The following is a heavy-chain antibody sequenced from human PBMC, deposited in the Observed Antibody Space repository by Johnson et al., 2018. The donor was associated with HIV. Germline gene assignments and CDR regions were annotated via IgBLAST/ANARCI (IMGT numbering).Heavy chain of an antibody. CDR3: ARDRTITGNDPFDI. CDR1: GLTVSSNY. Sequence: VQLVESGGGLVQPGGSLRLSCAASGLTVSSNYMSWVRQAPGKGLEWVCGINPRPDSVACADSVKGRFTISSDNAKTSLYLQMNSLRAEDTALYYCARDRTITGNDPFDIWGQGTMVTVSS. V-gene: IGHV3-66*01. CDR2: INPRPDSV. J-gene: IGHJ3*02. D-gene: IGHD1-20*01.